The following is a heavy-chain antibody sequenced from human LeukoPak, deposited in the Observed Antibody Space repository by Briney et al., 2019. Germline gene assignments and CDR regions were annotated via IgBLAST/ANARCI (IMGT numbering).Heavy chain of an antibody. J-gene: IGHJ4*02. D-gene: IGHD3-22*01. Sequence: ASVTVSCKVSESTPAELSMNWVGQARGKGLEWMGGFDPEDGETIYAQKFQGRVTMTEDTSTDTAYMELSSLRSEDTAVYYCATDSSGTRFDYWGQGTLVTVSS. CDR2: FDPEDGET. CDR3: ATDSSGTRFDY. CDR1: ESTPAELS. V-gene: IGHV1-24*01.